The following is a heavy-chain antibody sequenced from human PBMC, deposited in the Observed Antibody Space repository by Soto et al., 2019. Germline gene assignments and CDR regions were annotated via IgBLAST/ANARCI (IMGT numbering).Heavy chain of an antibody. CDR1: GYIFSRND. Sequence: QVQLVQSGAEETKPGASVKVSCKASGYIFSRNDIHWVRQATGQRLEWMGWMNAGNGNTRYSREFQARVTFTRDTAENTGYMELSSLRSEDTAVYYCARAAGMVALDYRGQGTLVTVSS. CDR3: ARAAGMVALDY. J-gene: IGHJ4*02. D-gene: IGHD5-18*01. V-gene: IGHV1-3*05. CDR2: MNAGNGNT.